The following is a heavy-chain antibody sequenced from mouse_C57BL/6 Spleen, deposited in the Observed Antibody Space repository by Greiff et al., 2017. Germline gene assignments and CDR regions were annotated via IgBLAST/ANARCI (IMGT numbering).Heavy chain of an antibody. Sequence: VQLQQPGAELVMPGASVKLSCKASGYTFTSYWMHWVKQRPGQGLEWIGEIDPSDSYTNYNQTFKGKSTLTVNKSYSTAYMQLSSRTSEDSAVYYCARKGTGTGYFDVWGTGTTVTVSS. D-gene: IGHD4-1*01. CDR2: IDPSDSYT. J-gene: IGHJ1*03. CDR3: ARKGTGTGYFDV. V-gene: IGHV1-69*01. CDR1: GYTFTSYW.